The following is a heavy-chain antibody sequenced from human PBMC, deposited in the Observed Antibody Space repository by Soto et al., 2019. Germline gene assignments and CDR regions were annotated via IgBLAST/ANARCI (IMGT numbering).Heavy chain of an antibody. D-gene: IGHD3-9*01. V-gene: IGHV4-59*01. Sequence: QVQLQESGPGLVKPSETLSLTCTVSGGSISSYYWSWIRQPPGKGLEWIGYIYYSGSTNYNPSLKGRVTISVDTSKNQFSLKLSSVTAADTAVYYCARGGTYYDILTGYPYYYGMDVWGQGTTVTVSS. CDR3: ARGGTYYDILTGYPYYYGMDV. J-gene: IGHJ6*02. CDR1: GGSISSYY. CDR2: IYYSGST.